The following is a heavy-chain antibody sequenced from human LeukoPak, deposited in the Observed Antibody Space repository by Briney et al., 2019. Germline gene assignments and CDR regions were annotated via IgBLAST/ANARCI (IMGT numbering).Heavy chain of an antibody. CDR1: GGIFSSYA. CDR2: IIPIFGPA. Sequence: ASVKVSCKASGGIFSSYAISWVRQAPGQGLEWMGGIIPIFGPANYAQKFQGRVTITTDESTSTAYMELSSLRSEDTAVCYCAIWGQQLAFDYWGQGTLVTVSS. V-gene: IGHV1-69*05. CDR3: AIWGQQLAFDY. D-gene: IGHD6-13*01. J-gene: IGHJ4*02.